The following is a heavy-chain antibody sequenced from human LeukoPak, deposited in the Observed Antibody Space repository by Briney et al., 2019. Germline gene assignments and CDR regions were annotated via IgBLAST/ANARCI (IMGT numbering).Heavy chain of an antibody. V-gene: IGHV1-69*04. J-gene: IGHJ4*02. Sequence: ASVKVSCKASGGTFSSYAISWVRQAPGQGLEWMGRIIPIFGIANYAQKFQGRVTITADKSTSTAYMELSSLRSEDTAVYYCARELSCSGTSCPPTFDYWGQGTLVTVSS. CDR2: IIPIFGIA. CDR3: ARELSCSGTSCPPTFDY. D-gene: IGHD2-2*01. CDR1: GGTFSSYA.